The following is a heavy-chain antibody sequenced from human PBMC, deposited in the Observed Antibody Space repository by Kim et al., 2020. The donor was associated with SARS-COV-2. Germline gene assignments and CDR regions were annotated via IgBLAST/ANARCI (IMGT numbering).Heavy chain of an antibody. V-gene: IGHV3-53*01. Sequence: YADSVKSRFTISRDNSKNTVYLQMNSLGVEDTAVYFCARDRGGTGAVFDYWGQGTLVTVSS. CDR3: ARDRGGTGAVFDY. D-gene: IGHD3-16*01. J-gene: IGHJ4*02.